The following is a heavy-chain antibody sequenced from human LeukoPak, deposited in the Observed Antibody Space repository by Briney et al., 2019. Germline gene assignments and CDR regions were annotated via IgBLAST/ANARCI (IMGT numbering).Heavy chain of an antibody. D-gene: IGHD6-13*01. CDR3: ARVAAVGTGYFQH. V-gene: IGHV4-59*12. J-gene: IGHJ1*01. CDR2: IYYSGST. Sequence: PSETLSLTCTVSGGSISSYYWSWIRQPPGKGLEWIGHIYYSGSTNYNPSLKSRVTISVDTSKNQFSLRLSSVTAADTAVYYCARVAAVGTGYFQHWGQGTLVTVSS. CDR1: GGSISSYY.